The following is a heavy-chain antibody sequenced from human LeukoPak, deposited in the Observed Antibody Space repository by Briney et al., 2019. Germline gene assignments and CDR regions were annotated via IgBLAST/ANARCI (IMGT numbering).Heavy chain of an antibody. CDR3: ARDGSNWNDYYYYYYMDV. CDR1: GFTFSDYY. CDR2: ISSSGSTI. V-gene: IGHV3-11*01. D-gene: IGHD1-20*01. Sequence: PGGSLRLSCAASGFTFSDYYMSWIRQAPGKGLEWVSYISSSGSTIYYADFVKGRFTISRDNAKNSLYLQMNSLRAEDTAVYYCARDGSNWNDYYYYYYMDVWGKGTTVTISS. J-gene: IGHJ6*03.